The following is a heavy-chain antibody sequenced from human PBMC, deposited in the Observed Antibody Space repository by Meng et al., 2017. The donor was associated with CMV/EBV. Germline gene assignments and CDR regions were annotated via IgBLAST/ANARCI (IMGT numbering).Heavy chain of an antibody. CDR3: ARDVYYYDSSGYYIDY. J-gene: IGHJ4*02. V-gene: IGHV3-21*01. CDR1: GFTFSSYS. D-gene: IGHD3-22*01. Sequence: GGSLRLSCAASGFTFSSYSMNWVRQAPGEGLEWVSSISSSSYIYYADSVKGRFTISRDNAKNPLYLQMNSLRAEDTAVYYCARDVYYYDSSGYYIDYWGQGTLVTVSS. CDR2: ISSSSYI.